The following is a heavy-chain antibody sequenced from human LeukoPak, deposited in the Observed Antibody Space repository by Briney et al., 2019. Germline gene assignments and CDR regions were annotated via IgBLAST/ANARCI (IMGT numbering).Heavy chain of an antibody. Sequence: GGSLRLSCAASGFTFSCYSMNWVRQAPGKGLEWVSYISSSSSTIYYADSVKGRFTISRDNAKNSLYLQMNSLRAEDTAVYYCAKGGSSWSNYFDYWGQGTLVTVSS. J-gene: IGHJ4*02. CDR2: ISSSSSTI. CDR1: GFTFSCYS. CDR3: AKGGSSWSNYFDY. V-gene: IGHV3-48*01. D-gene: IGHD6-13*01.